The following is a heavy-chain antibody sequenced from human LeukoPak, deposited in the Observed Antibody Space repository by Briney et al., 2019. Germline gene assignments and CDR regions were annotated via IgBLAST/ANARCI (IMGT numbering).Heavy chain of an antibody. D-gene: IGHD3-22*01. V-gene: IGHV4-39*01. CDR1: GGSISSSGYY. CDR3: ARRSYDGSGYYYVDY. J-gene: IGHJ4*02. CDR2: ISSGGST. Sequence: SETLSLTCTVSGGSISSSGYYWGWIRQPPGKGLEWIGSISSGGSTHYIPSLKSRATISVDTSKNQFSLKLSSVTAADTAVYYCARRSYDGSGYYYVDYWGQGTLVTVSS.